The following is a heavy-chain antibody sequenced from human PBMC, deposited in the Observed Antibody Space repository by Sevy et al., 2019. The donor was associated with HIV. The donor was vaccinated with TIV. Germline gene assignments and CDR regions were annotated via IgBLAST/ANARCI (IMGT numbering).Heavy chain of an antibody. CDR2: ISSSTI. D-gene: IGHD5-12*01. J-gene: IGHJ6*02. CDR3: AREGGYTDQGMDV. V-gene: IGHV3-48*01. Sequence: GGSLRLSCAASGFTFNIFCINWVRQAPGKGLEWVSYISSSTIYYADSVKGRFTISRDNAKNSLSLQMNSLRAEDTAVYYCAREGGYTDQGMDVWGQGTTVTVSS. CDR1: GFTFNIFC.